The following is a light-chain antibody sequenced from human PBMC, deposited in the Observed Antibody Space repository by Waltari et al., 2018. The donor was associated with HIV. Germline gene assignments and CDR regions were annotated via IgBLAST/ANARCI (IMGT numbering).Light chain of an antibody. CDR2: NTT. CDR3: ALHMPIDTWM. V-gene: IGLV8-61*01. J-gene: IGLJ3*02. CDR1: TGSVSSESY. Sequence: QSVVTQEPSLSVSRGGTLTLTCGLRTGSVSSESYASWYQQTPGQPPRALIYNTTIRSSGFPGRFSGSILGNKAAPTITGAQAEDEFDYYGALHMPIDTWMFGGGTKVTVL.